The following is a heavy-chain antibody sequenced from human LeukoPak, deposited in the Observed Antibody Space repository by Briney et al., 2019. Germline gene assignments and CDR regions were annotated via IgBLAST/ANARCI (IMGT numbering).Heavy chain of an antibody. CDR3: ARDRLGPSFSVSHFDL. Sequence: GGSLRLSCATSGFTFVDYGLSWVRRAPGKGLEWLCAINYNGAITDYADSVKGRFTISRDNAKNSLYLRMDSLRAEDRALYYCARDRLGPSFSVSHFDLWGQGTLVTVSS. CDR1: GFTFVDYG. CDR2: INYNGAIT. D-gene: IGHD3-3*02. J-gene: IGHJ4*02. V-gene: IGHV3-20*04.